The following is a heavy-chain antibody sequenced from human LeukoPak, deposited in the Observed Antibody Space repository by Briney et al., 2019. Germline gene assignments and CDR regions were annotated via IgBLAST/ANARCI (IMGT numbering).Heavy chain of an antibody. Sequence: KPSETLSLTCTVSGGSISSYYWSWIRQPPGKGLEWIGYIYYSGSTNYNPSLKSRVTISVDTSKNQFSLKLSSVTAADTAVYYCAREKYYYDSSGYYYLFFDYWGQGTLVTVSS. CDR2: IYYSGST. CDR3: AREKYYYDSSGYYYLFFDY. D-gene: IGHD3-22*01. V-gene: IGHV4-59*01. CDR1: GGSISSYY. J-gene: IGHJ4*02.